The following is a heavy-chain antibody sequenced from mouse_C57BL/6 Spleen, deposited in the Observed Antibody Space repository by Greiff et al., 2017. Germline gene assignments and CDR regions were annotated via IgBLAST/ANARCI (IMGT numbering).Heavy chain of an antibody. V-gene: IGHV5-16*01. D-gene: IGHD2-2*01. CDR2: INYDGSST. CDR1: GFTFRDYY. CDR3: ASDYGYHAYYSGH. J-gene: IGHJ2*01. Sequence: EVQLVESEGGLVQPGSSMKLSCTAPGFTFRDYYMAWVRQVPEKGLEWVANINYDGSSTYYLDSLKSRFIISRDNAKNILYLQMSSLKSEDTATYSCASDYGYHAYYSGHWGQGTTLTVSS.